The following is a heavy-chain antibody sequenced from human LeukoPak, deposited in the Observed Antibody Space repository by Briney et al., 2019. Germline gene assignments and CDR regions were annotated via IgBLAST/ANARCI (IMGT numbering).Heavy chain of an antibody. Sequence: GGSLRLSCAASGFTFSSYAMSWVRQAPRKGLERVSAISGSGGSTYYADSVKGRFTISRDNSKNTLYLQMNSLRAEDTAVYYCAKPVAGLDAFDIWGQGTMVTVSS. CDR3: AKPVAGLDAFDI. J-gene: IGHJ3*02. CDR2: ISGSGGST. V-gene: IGHV3-23*01. CDR1: GFTFSSYA. D-gene: IGHD6-19*01.